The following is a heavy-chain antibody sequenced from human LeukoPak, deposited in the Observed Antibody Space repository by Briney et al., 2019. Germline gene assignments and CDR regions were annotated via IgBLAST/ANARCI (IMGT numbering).Heavy chain of an antibody. CDR2: IIPILGIA. J-gene: IGHJ5*02. CDR3: ASSVGSGRPSVYNWFDP. V-gene: IGHV1-69*04. Sequence: ASVKVSCKASGGTFSSYAISWVRQAPGQGLEWMGRIIPILGIANYAQKFQGRVTITADKSTSTAYMELSSLRSEDTAVYYCASSVGSGRPSVYNWFDPWGQGTLVTVPS. D-gene: IGHD3-10*01. CDR1: GGTFSSYA.